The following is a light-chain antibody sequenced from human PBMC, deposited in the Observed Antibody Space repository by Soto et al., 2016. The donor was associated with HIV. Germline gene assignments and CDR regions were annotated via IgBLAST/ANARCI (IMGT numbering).Light chain of an antibody. V-gene: IGLV3-19*01. Sequence: SSELTQDPAVSVALGQTVRITCQGDSLRSYYASWYQQKPGQAPVLVIYDKNNRPSGIPDRFSGSSSGNTASLTITGAQAEDEADYYCNSRDSSGNHLVFGGGTKLDR. CDR1: SLRSYY. CDR2: DKN. J-gene: IGLJ2*01. CDR3: NSRDSSGNHLV.